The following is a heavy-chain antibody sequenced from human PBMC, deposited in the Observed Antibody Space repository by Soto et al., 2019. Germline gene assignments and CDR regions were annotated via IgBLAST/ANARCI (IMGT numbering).Heavy chain of an antibody. CDR1: GFTFSSYA. CDR3: AKDADVYSSVAGTYFDY. D-gene: IGHD6-19*01. CDR2: ISGSGGST. Sequence: EVQLLESGGGLVQPGGSLRLSCAASGFTFSSYAMSWVRQAPGKGLEWVSAISGSGGSTYYADSVKGRFTISRDNSKNTLYLQMNSLRAEDTAVYYCAKDADVYSSVAGTYFDYWGQGTLVTVSS. V-gene: IGHV3-23*01. J-gene: IGHJ4*02.